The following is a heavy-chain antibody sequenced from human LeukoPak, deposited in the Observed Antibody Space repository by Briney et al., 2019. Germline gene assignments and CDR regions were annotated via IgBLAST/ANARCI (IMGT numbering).Heavy chain of an antibody. CDR3: ARAPSRPWFDP. Sequence: SQTLSLTCAVSGGSISSGGYSWSWIRQPPGKGLEWIGYIYYSGSTNYNPSLKSRVTISVDTSKNQFSLKLSSVTAADTAVYYCARAPSRPWFDPWGQGTLVTVSS. J-gene: IGHJ5*02. CDR2: IYYSGST. V-gene: IGHV4-30-4*07. CDR1: GGSISSGGYS. D-gene: IGHD6-6*01.